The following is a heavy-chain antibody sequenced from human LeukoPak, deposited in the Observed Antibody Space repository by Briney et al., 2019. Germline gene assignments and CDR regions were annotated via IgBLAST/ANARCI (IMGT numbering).Heavy chain of an antibody. CDR3: ASHPRARTGGYFDL. CDR1: GFTFSSYA. V-gene: IGHV3-23*01. J-gene: IGHJ2*01. Sequence: GGSLRLSCAASGFTFSSYAMSWVRQAPGKGLEWVSAISGSGGSTYYADSVKGRFTISRDSSKNTLYLQMNSLRAEDTAVYYCASHPRARTGGYFDLWGRGTLVTVSS. D-gene: IGHD3-16*01. CDR2: ISGSGGST.